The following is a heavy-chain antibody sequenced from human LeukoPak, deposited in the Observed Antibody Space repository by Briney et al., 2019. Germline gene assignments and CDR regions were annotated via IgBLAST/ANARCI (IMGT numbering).Heavy chain of an antibody. CDR3: ARDQEAFAY. V-gene: IGHV1-46*01. Sequence: ASVKGSCKASGYTFTGYYMHWVRQAPGQGLEWRGMIYPRDGSTSYAQKFQGRVTVTRDTSTSTVHMELSGLRSEDTAVYYCARDQEAFAYWGQGTLVTVSS. CDR2: IYPRDGST. CDR1: GYTFTGYY. J-gene: IGHJ4*02.